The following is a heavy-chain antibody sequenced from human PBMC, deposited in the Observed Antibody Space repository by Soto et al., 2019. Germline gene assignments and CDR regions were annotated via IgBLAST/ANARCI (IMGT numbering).Heavy chain of an antibody. CDR1: GFMFTSSA. J-gene: IGHJ4*02. D-gene: IGHD3-3*01. CDR2: LVVGSGNT. CDR3: AAVPVLRFLKWLPAYFEY. Sequence: ASVNVSCKTSGFMFTSSAVQWVRQARGQRLEWIGWLVVGSGNTHYAQHFQERVTLTRDMSTGTAYMELSSLRSEDTAVYYCAAVPVLRFLKWLPAYFEYWGKGNMVSVSS. V-gene: IGHV1-58*01.